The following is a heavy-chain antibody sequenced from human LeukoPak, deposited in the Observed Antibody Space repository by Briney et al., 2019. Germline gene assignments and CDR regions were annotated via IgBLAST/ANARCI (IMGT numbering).Heavy chain of an antibody. D-gene: IGHD6-19*01. CDR2: INHSGSI. V-gene: IGHV4-34*01. CDR1: GVSFSGYY. Sequence: SETLSLTCGVYGVSFSGYYWSWIRQPAGKGLEWIGEINHSGSITYTPSLKSRVTISLDASKNQFSLKLSFMTAADTAIYYCARGRRSGLSGAVDYWGQGTLVTVSS. CDR3: ARGRRSGLSGAVDY. J-gene: IGHJ4*02.